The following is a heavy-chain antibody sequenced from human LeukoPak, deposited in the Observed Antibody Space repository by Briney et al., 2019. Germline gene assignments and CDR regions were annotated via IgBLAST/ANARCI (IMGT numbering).Heavy chain of an antibody. CDR3: ARGGTAADIDY. CDR2: MNPNSGNT. J-gene: IGHJ4*02. CDR1: GYTFTGYY. Sequence: ASVKVSCKASGYTFTGYYMHWVRQATGQGLEWMGWMNPNSGNTGYAQKFQGRVTMTRNASISTAYMELSSLRSEDTAVYYCARGGTAADIDYWGQGTLVTVSS. V-gene: IGHV1-8*02. D-gene: IGHD6-13*01.